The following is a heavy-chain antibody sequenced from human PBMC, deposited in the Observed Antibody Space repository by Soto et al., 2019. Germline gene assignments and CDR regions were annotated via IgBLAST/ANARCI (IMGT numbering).Heavy chain of an antibody. CDR1: EFTFSAYW. V-gene: IGHV3-7*01. J-gene: IGHJ4*02. Sequence: EVQLVESGGGLVQPGGSLRLSCATFEFTFSAYWMSWVGQAPGKGLEWVANIRQDGGEKYYVDSVKGRFTISRDNAKNSVYLQMNSLRVEDTAIYYCASEYGDHLKFFDYWGPGTLVTVSS. D-gene: IGHD4-17*01. CDR3: ASEYGDHLKFFDY. CDR2: IRQDGGEK.